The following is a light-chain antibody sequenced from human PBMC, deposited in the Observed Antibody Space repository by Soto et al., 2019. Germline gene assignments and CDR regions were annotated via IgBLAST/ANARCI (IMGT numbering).Light chain of an antibody. J-gene: IGKJ5*01. V-gene: IGKV3-20*01. Sequence: ERVLTQSPGTLSLSPVERATLSCMASQSVSSDYLAWYQHKPGQPPRLLIYGASSRATGVPDRFSGSGSGTDFTLIINRLEPEDVAIYYCQQYGGSPRITFGQGTRLEIK. CDR1: QSVSSDY. CDR3: QQYGGSPRIT. CDR2: GAS.